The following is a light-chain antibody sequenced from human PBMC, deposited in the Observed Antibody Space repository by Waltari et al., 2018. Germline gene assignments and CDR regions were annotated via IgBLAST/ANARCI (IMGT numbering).Light chain of an antibody. CDR3: CSYTGTYTHWV. CDR1: SNDVGAYNY. V-gene: IGLV2-11*01. Sequence: QSALTQPRSVSGSPGQSVTISCTGPSNDVGAYNYVSWHQQHPGQAPKLMIYDVSKRPAGVPDRFSAAKSGNTASLTISGRQAEDEADYDGCSYTGTYTHWVFGGGTKLTVL. J-gene: IGLJ3*02. CDR2: DVS.